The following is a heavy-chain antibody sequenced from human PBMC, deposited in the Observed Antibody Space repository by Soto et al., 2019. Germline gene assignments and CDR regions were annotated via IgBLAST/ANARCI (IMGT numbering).Heavy chain of an antibody. J-gene: IGHJ5*02. CDR2: ISSSGDYT. V-gene: IGHV3-21*02. CDR1: GFTFSSYT. D-gene: IGHD6-13*01. CDR3: ARETGYTTTWTNWFDP. Sequence: EVQLVESGGGLVKPGGSLRLSCAASGFTFSSYTMNWVRQAPGKGLEWVSSISSSGDYTYYADPMKGRVTISRDNAKNSLYLRVTSLRAEDTAFYYCARETGYTTTWTNWFDPWGQGTLVTVSS.